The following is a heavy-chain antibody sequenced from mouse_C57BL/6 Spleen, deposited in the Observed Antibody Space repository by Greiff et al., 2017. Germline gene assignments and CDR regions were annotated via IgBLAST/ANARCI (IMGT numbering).Heavy chain of an antibody. CDR2: ISSGGDYI. CDR3: TRDEASSYWYFDV. D-gene: IGHD1-1*01. V-gene: IGHV5-9-1*02. CDR1: GFTFSSYA. Sequence: EVKVVESGEGLVKPGGSLKLSCAASGFTFSSYAMSWVRQTPEKRLEWVAYISSGGDYIYYADTVKGRFTISRDNARNTLYLQMSSLKSEDTAMYYCTRDEASSYWYFDVWGTGTTVTVSS. J-gene: IGHJ1*03.